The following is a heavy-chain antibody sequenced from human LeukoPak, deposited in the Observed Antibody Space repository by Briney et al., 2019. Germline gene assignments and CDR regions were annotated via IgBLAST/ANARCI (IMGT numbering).Heavy chain of an antibody. CDR3: ARDHFGELLPYYYGMDV. D-gene: IGHD3-10*01. Sequence: GGSLRLSCAASGFTFSSYAMHWVRQAPGKGLEWVAVISYDGSNKYYADSVKGRFTISRDNSKNTLYLQMNSLRAEDTAVYYCARDHFGELLPYYYGMDVWGQGTTVTVSS. V-gene: IGHV3-30*04. J-gene: IGHJ6*02. CDR1: GFTFSSYA. CDR2: ISYDGSNK.